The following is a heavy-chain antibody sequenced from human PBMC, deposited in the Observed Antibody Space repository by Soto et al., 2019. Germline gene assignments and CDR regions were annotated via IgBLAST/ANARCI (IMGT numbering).Heavy chain of an antibody. D-gene: IGHD1-26*01. V-gene: IGHV1-18*01. Sequence: QVQLVQSGAEVKKPGSSVKVSCKASGGTFSSYAISWVRQAPGQGLEWMGWISAYNGNTNYAQKLQGRVTMTTDTSTSTAYMELRSLRSDDTAVYYCARDLVSAVGATGTVDWGQGTLVTVSS. J-gene: IGHJ1*01. CDR3: ARDLVSAVGATGTVD. CDR2: ISAYNGNT. CDR1: GGTFSSYA.